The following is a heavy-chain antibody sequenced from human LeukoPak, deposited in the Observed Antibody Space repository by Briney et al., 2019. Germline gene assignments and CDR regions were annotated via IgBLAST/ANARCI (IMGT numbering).Heavy chain of an antibody. CDR2: ISYDGSNK. D-gene: IGHD3-10*01. CDR1: GFTFSNYG. Sequence: GGSLRLSCAASGFTFSNYGMHWVRQAPGKGLEWVVVISYDGSNKYYADSVKGRFTISRDNSKNTLYLQMNSLRAEDTAVYYCANGYYYGSGSHYKEAFDIWGQGTMVTVSS. CDR3: ANGYYYGSGSHYKEAFDI. J-gene: IGHJ3*02. V-gene: IGHV3-30*18.